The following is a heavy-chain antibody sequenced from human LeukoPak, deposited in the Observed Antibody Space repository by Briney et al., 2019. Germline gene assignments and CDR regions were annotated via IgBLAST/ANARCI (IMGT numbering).Heavy chain of an antibody. J-gene: IGHJ5*02. CDR2: ISTNNGNT. D-gene: IGHD3-16*01. CDR3: ARDPPSGIMRAWFDP. CDR1: GYTFPSDG. V-gene: IGHV1-18*01. Sequence: ASVKVSCKASGYTFPSDGISWVRQAPGQGLEWMGWISTNNGNTYYAQNLQGRVTLTTDTSTGTAYMELRSLRSDDTALYYCARDPPSGIMRAWFDPWGQGTLVTVSS.